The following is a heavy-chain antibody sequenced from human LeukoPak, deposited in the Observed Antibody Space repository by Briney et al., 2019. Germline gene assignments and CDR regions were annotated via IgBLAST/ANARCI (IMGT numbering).Heavy chain of an antibody. J-gene: IGHJ4*02. Sequence: SETLSLTCTVSGGSINSYYWSWIRQPPGKGLEWIGYIYDSGSTNYNPSLKSRVTISVDTSKNQFSLKLSSVTAADTAVYYCARNLIPEQLVLNFWGQGTLVTVSS. CDR2: IYDSGST. CDR3: ARNLIPEQLVLNF. D-gene: IGHD6-13*01. V-gene: IGHV4-59*01. CDR1: GGSINSYY.